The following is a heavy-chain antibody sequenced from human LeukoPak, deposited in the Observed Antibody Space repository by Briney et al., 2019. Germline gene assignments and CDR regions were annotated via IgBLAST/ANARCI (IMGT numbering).Heavy chain of an antibody. CDR2: IYHSGST. CDR3: ARSAGYSNYGMWRDYYGMDV. V-gene: IGHV4-4*02. D-gene: IGHD4-11*01. Sequence: NPSETLSLTCAVSGGSISSSNWWSWVRQPPGKGLEWIGEIYHSGSTNYNPSLKSRVTISVDTSKNQFSLKLSSVTAADTAVYYCARSAGYSNYGMWRDYYGMDVWGQGTTVTVSS. CDR1: GGSISSSNW. J-gene: IGHJ6*02.